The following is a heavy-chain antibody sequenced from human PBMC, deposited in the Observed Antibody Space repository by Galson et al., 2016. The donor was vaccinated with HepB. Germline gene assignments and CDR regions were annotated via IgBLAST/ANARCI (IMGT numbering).Heavy chain of an antibody. CDR2: IYYRGNP. J-gene: IGHJ4*02. CDR3: ARRLKYCSGPSCNFDY. V-gene: IGHV4-39*01. CDR1: GGSTISSSYY. D-gene: IGHD2-2*01. Sequence: ETLSLTCTVSGGSTISSSYYWGWIRQPPGKGLEWIGTIYYRGNPYYNPSLKSRVSISVDTSKNQFSLRLTSVTAADTAVYYCARRLKYCSGPSCNFDYWGQGTLLTVSS.